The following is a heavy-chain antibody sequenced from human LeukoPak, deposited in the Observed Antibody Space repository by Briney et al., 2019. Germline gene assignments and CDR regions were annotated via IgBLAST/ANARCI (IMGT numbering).Heavy chain of an antibody. V-gene: IGHV3-9*01. CDR3: AKGAFHDSSGYCDY. CDR1: GFTFDDYA. D-gene: IGHD3-22*01. Sequence: GGSLRLSCAASGFTFDDYAMHWVRQAPGKGLEWVSGISWNSGSIGYADSVKGRFTISRDNAKNSLYLQMNSLRAEDTALYYCAKGAFHDSSGYCDYWGQGTLVTVSP. CDR2: ISWNSGSI. J-gene: IGHJ4*02.